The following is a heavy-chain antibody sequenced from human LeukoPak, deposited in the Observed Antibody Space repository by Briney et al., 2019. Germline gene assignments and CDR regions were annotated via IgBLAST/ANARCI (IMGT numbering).Heavy chain of an antibody. V-gene: IGHV3-30-3*01. CDR1: GFTFSRYA. J-gene: IGHJ4*02. Sequence: GGPLRLSCATSGFTFSRYAMHWVRQAPGKGLEWVALISYDANIGSNKYYADSVKGRFTISRDNSKNTPYLQMNSLRAEDTAVYYCARDGGYDFWSGYYQDYWGQGTLVTVSS. CDR2: ISYDANIGSNK. CDR3: ARDGGYDFWSGYYQDY. D-gene: IGHD3-3*01.